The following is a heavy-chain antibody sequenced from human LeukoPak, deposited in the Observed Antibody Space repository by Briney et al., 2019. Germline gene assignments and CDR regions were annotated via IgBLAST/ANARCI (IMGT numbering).Heavy chain of an antibody. Sequence: GGSLRLSCAASGFTFSSYGMHWVRQAPGKGLEWVAVISYDGSNEYYADSVKGRFTISRDNSKNTLYLQMNSLRAEDTAVYYCAKAFLSYCGGDCYYYGMDVWGQGTTVTVSS. CDR2: ISYDGSNE. CDR1: GFTFSSYG. D-gene: IGHD2-21*01. V-gene: IGHV3-30*18. CDR3: AKAFLSYCGGDCYYYGMDV. J-gene: IGHJ6*02.